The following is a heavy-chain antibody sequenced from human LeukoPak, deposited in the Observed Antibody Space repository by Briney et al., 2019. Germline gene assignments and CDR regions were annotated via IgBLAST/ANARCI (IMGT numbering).Heavy chain of an antibody. CDR3: ARSTLTGINYFDY. CDR2: TYYRSKYYF. V-gene: IGHV6-1*01. D-gene: IGHD3-9*01. J-gene: IGHJ4*02. Sequence: SQTLSLTCAISGDSVSSNSVAWNWIRQSPSRGLEWLGRTYYRSKYYFDYAVSVKSRITINPDTSKNQFSLQLNSVTPDDTAVYYCARSTLTGINYFDYWGQGTLVTVSS. CDR1: GDSVSSNSVA.